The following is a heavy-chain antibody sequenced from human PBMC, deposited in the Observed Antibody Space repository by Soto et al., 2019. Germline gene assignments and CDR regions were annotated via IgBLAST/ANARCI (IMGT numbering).Heavy chain of an antibody. Sequence: EVQLVESGGGLVQPGRSLRLSCAASGFTFDDYAMHWVRQAPGKGLEWVSGISWNSGSIGYADSVKGRFTISRDNAKNSLYLQMNSLRAEDTALYYCAKTPRGSLRTTGTTQPFDYWGQGTLVTVSS. CDR3: AKTPRGSLRTTGTTQPFDY. D-gene: IGHD1-1*01. V-gene: IGHV3-9*01. CDR2: ISWNSGSI. CDR1: GFTFDDYA. J-gene: IGHJ4*02.